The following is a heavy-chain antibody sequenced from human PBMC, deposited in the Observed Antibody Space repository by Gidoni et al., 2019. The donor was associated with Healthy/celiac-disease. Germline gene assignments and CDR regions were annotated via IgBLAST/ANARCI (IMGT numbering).Heavy chain of an antibody. J-gene: IGHJ6*02. D-gene: IGHD2-2*01. CDR1: GFPFSNAW. Sequence: EVQLVESGGGLVKPGGSLRLSCAASGFPFSNAWMSCVRQAPGKGLEGVGRIKSKTDGGTTDYAAPVKGRFTISRDDSKNTLYLQMNSLKTEDTAVYYCTTGYCSSTSCYYYYYYGMDVWGQGTTVTVSS. CDR3: TTGYCSSTSCYYYYYYGMDV. CDR2: IKSKTDGGTT. V-gene: IGHV3-15*01.